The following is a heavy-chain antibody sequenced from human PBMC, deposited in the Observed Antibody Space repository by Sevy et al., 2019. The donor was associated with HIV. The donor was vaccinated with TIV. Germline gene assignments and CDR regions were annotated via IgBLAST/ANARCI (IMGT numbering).Heavy chain of an antibody. D-gene: IGHD4-17*01. Sequence: ASVKVSCKASGYTFTGYYMHWVRQAPGQGLEWMGWINPNSGGTNYAQKFQGWVTMTRDTSISTAYMELSRLRSDDTAVDYCARGPYGGNDAFDIWGQGTMVTVSS. V-gene: IGHV1-2*04. J-gene: IGHJ3*02. CDR2: INPNSGGT. CDR1: GYTFTGYY. CDR3: ARGPYGGNDAFDI.